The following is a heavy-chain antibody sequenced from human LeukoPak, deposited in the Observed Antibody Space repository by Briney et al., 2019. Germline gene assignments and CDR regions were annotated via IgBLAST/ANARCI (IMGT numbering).Heavy chain of an antibody. CDR3: ARGSRRRYCNSTSCWYYFDY. D-gene: IGHD2-2*01. V-gene: IGHV1-8*03. CDR1: GYTFTGYY. J-gene: IGHJ4*02. Sequence: ASVKVSCKASGYTFTGYYMHWVRQAPGQGLEWMGWMNPNSGNTGYAQKFQGRVTITRNTSISTAYMELSSLRSEDTAVYYCARGSRRRYCNSTSCWYYFDYWGQGTLVTVSS. CDR2: MNPNSGNT.